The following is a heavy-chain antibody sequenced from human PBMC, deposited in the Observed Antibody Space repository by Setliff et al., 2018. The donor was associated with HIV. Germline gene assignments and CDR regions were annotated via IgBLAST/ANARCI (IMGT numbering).Heavy chain of an antibody. Sequence: ETLSLSCAASGFIFSTSWMSWVRQAPGKGLEWVANIKYDGSEEHYMDYLKGRFTISRDNAKRSLYLEMKNLRGEDTAVYYCARGVSYLDYWGQGTLVTVSS. CDR1: GFIFSTSW. D-gene: IGHD3-3*01. CDR3: ARGVSYLDY. CDR2: IKYDGSEE. V-gene: IGHV3-7*01. J-gene: IGHJ4*02.